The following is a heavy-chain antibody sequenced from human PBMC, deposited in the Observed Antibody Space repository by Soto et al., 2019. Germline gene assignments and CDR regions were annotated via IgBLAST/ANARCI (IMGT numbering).Heavy chain of an antibody. Sequence: SLKVSCKASGFTFTSSAMQWVRQARGQRLEWIGWIVVGSGNTNYAQKFQERVTITRDMSTSTAYMELSSLRSEDTAVYYCAVLPIDYDYGDPDAFDIWGQGTMVTVS. CDR3: AVLPIDYDYGDPDAFDI. D-gene: IGHD4-17*01. CDR1: GFTFTSSA. J-gene: IGHJ3*02. V-gene: IGHV1-58*02. CDR2: IVVGSGNT.